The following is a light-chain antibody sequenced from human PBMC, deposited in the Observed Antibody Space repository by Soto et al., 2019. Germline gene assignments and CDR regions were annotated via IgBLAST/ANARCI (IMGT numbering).Light chain of an antibody. J-gene: IGKJ1*01. CDR2: AAS. V-gene: IGKV1-8*01. CDR1: QGISSY. Sequence: AIRMTQSPSSFSASTGDRVTITCRASQGISSYLAWYQQKPGKAPKLLIYAASTLQSGVPSRFSSSGSGTDFTLTISCLPSEDFATYYCQQYYSYPLTFGQGTKVEIK. CDR3: QQYYSYPLT.